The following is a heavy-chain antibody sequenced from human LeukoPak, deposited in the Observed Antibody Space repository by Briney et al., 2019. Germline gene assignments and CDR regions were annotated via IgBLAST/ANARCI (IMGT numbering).Heavy chain of an antibody. Sequence: PETLSLTCTVSGGSISSSSYYWGWIRQPPGKGLEWIGSIYYSGSTYYNPSLKSRVTISVDTSKNQFSLKLSSVTAADTAVYYCARGYSYGWGPNWFDPWGQGTLVTVSS. V-gene: IGHV4-39*07. D-gene: IGHD5-18*01. J-gene: IGHJ5*02. CDR1: GGSISSSSYY. CDR3: ARGYSYGWGPNWFDP. CDR2: IYYSGST.